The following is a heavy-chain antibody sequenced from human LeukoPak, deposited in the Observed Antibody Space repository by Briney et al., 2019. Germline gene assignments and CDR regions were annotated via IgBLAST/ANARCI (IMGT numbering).Heavy chain of an antibody. CDR2: IYTSGST. CDR1: GGSISSYY. CDR3: ARGRWYYDSSGYEDAFDI. D-gene: IGHD3-22*01. V-gene: IGHV4-4*07. Sequence: SETLSLTCTVSGGSISSYYWSWIRQRAGKGLEWIGRIYTSGSTNYNPSLKSRVTMSVDTSKNQFSLKLSSVTAADTAVYYCARGRWYYDSSGYEDAFDIWGQGTMVTVSS. J-gene: IGHJ3*02.